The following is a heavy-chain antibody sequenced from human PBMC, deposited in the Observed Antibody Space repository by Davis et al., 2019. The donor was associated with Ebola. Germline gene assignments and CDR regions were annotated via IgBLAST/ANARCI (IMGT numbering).Heavy chain of an antibody. CDR2: IDWDDDK. Sequence: SGPTLVKPTQTLTLTCTFSGFSLSTSGMCVSWIRQPPGKALEWLALIDWDDDKYYSTSLKTRLTISKDTSKNQVVLTMTNMDPVDTATYYCARASTYYDFWSGYYSYYYGMDVWGQGTTVTVSS. V-gene: IGHV2-70*01. CDR3: ARASTYYDFWSGYYSYYYGMDV. J-gene: IGHJ6*02. CDR1: GFSLSTSGMC. D-gene: IGHD3-3*01.